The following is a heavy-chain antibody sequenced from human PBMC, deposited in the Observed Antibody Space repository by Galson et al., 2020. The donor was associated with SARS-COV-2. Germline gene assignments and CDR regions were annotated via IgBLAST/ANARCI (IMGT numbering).Heavy chain of an antibody. D-gene: IGHD5-12*01. V-gene: IGHV3-74*03. Sequence: GGSLRLSCEASGFMFSAYWMHWVRQLPGKGLEWVSRIKSDGSSTTYADSVKGRFTISRDNAKDTLFLQMNSLRTEDSAIYFCARGDYDSVQDYHYSMDVWGKGASVTVSS. CDR3: ARGDYDSVQDYHYSMDV. J-gene: IGHJ6*03. CDR1: GFMFSAYW. CDR2: IKSDGSST.